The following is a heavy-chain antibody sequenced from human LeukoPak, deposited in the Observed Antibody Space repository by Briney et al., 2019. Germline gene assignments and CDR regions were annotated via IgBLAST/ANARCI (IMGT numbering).Heavy chain of an antibody. J-gene: IGHJ2*01. CDR1: GGSIINSIYH. D-gene: IGHD2-2*01. Sequence: TSETLSLTCAVSGGSIINSIYHWGWIRQPPGEGLEWIGSIHHTGPTYYNPSLKSRLTISVDTSNNQFSLKLRSVTAADTAVYYCASYAKDIVVLPAASIYWYFDLWGRGTLVTVSS. CDR3: ASYAKDIVVLPAASIYWYFDL. CDR2: IHHTGPT. V-gene: IGHV4-39*01.